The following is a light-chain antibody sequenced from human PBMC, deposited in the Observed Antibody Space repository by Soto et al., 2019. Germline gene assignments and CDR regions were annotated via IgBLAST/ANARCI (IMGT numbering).Light chain of an antibody. V-gene: IGKV1-5*01. CDR1: QTISSW. CDR2: DVS. Sequence: DIQITQSPSTLSASVGDRVTITCRASQTISSWLAWYQQKPGKAPKLLIYDVSSLESGVPSRFSGSGSGTEFTLTISSLQSEDFAVYYCHHYSDWPITFGQGTRLEI. CDR3: HHYSDWPIT. J-gene: IGKJ5*01.